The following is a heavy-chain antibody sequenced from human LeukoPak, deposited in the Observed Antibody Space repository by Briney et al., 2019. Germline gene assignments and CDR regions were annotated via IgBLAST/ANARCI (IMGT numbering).Heavy chain of an antibody. CDR3: ARVVTTYNWFDP. J-gene: IGHJ5*02. Sequence: PSETLSLTCTVSGGSISSYYWSWIRQPPGKGLEWIGYIYYSGSTNYNPSLKSRVTISVDTSKNQFSLKLSSVTAADTAVYYCARVVTTYNWFDPWGQGTLVTVSS. CDR1: GGSISSYY. V-gene: IGHV4-59*08. CDR2: IYYSGST. D-gene: IGHD4-17*01.